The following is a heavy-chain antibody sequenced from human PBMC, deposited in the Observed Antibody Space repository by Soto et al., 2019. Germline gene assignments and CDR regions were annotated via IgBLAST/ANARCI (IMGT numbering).Heavy chain of an antibody. V-gene: IGHV3-7*01. Sequence: GGSLRLSCAASGFTFSSYWMSWVRQAPGKGLEWVANIKQDGSEKYYVDSVKGRFTISRDNAKNSLYLQMNSLRAEDTAVYYCARDQTLSWNGGYYYYYYMDVWGKGTTVTVSS. J-gene: IGHJ6*03. CDR1: GFTFSSYW. D-gene: IGHD1-1*01. CDR2: IKQDGSEK. CDR3: ARDQTLSWNGGYYYYYYMDV.